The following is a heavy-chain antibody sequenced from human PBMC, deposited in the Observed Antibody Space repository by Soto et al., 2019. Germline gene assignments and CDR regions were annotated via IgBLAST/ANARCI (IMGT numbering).Heavy chain of an antibody. J-gene: IGHJ4*02. D-gene: IGHD3-16*02. Sequence: SEALSVICAVSGGSISSGGYSWSWIRQPPGKGLEWIGYIYHSGSTYYNPSLKSRVTISVDRSKNQFSLKLSSVTAADTAVYYCARGRYYFDYWGQGTLVTVSS. V-gene: IGHV4-30-2*01. CDR1: GGSISSGGYS. CDR3: ARGRYYFDY. CDR2: IYHSGST.